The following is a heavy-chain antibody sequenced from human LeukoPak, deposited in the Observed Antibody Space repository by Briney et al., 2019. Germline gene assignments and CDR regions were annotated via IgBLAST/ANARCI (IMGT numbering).Heavy chain of an antibody. CDR1: GFTFDDYA. Sequence: GGSLRLSCAASGFTFDDYAMHWVRQAPGKGLEWVSGISWNSGSIGYADSVKGRFTISRDNAKNSLYLQMNSLRAEDTALYYCARARNLVFSCSGGSCYPDYWGQGTLVTVSS. CDR2: ISWNSGSI. J-gene: IGHJ4*02. V-gene: IGHV3-9*01. CDR3: ARARNLVFSCSGGSCYPDY. D-gene: IGHD2-15*01.